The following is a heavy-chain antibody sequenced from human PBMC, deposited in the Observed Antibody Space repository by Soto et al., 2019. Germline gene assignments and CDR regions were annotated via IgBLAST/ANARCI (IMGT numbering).Heavy chain of an antibody. D-gene: IGHD5-18*01. CDR1: GFTFTDYA. Sequence: LSLTCAASGFTFTDYAMHWVRQAPGKGLEWVAVISYDGSNDYYADAVKGRFTISRDNSKSTLYLQMNSLRLEDTSVYYCARGTRSEYSYGPYWGQGTLVTVLL. CDR3: ARGTRSEYSYGPY. V-gene: IGHV3-30*04. J-gene: IGHJ4*02. CDR2: ISYDGSND.